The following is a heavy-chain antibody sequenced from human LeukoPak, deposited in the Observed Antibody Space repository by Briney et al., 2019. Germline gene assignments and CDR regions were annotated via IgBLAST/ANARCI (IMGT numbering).Heavy chain of an antibody. Sequence: SGGSLRLSCAASGFTFSSYSMNWVRQAPGKGLEWVSSISSSSSYKYYADSVKGRFTISRDNAKNSLYLQMNSLRAEDTAVYYCARGDYGDYYYYMDVWGKGTTVTVSS. CDR3: ARGDYGDYYYYMDV. CDR1: GFTFSSYS. CDR2: ISSSSSYK. D-gene: IGHD4-17*01. V-gene: IGHV3-21*01. J-gene: IGHJ6*03.